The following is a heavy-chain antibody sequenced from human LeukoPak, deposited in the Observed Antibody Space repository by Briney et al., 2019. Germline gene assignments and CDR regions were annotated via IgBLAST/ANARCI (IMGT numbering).Heavy chain of an antibody. D-gene: IGHD6-19*01. J-gene: IGHJ4*02. CDR3: AKHGFSSGWPQVPSEH. CDR2: ISGSSEHT. Sequence: GGSLRLSCTASRFTFSNYALSWVRQAPGKGLEWVSAISGSSEHTYYADSVKGRFTISRDNSKNTLYLQMISLRAEDTAVYYCAKHGFSSGWPQVPSEHWGQGTLVTVSS. V-gene: IGHV3-23*01. CDR1: RFTFSNYA.